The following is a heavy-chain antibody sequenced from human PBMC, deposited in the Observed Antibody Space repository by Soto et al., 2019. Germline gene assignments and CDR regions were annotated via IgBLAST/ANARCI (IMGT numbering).Heavy chain of an antibody. D-gene: IGHD5-12*01. Sequence: QVQLVQSGAEVKKPGASVKVSCKASGYTFTSYGISWVRQAPGQGLEWMGWISANNGNRNYAQKLQGRATMTTDTPMSTAHMEMRSLRSDAPAVYYCARVRGIYALPYWRQGTLVTVSS. CDR2: ISANNGNR. CDR1: GYTFTSYG. V-gene: IGHV1-18*01. CDR3: ARVRGIYALPY. J-gene: IGHJ4*02.